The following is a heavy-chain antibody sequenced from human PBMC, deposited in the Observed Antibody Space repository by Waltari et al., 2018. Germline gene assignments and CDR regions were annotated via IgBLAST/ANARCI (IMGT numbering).Heavy chain of an antibody. CDR1: GGSIRGYY. V-gene: IGHV4-4*07. CDR2: IHTNGNT. CDR3: ARDVSATR. J-gene: IGHJ4*02. Sequence: QVQLQESGPGLVKPSETLSLTCTVSGGSIRGYYWSWIRQPAGKGLEWIGRIHTNGNTNYNSSLKSRVTMSLDTSKNQFSLNLSSVTAADTAVYYCARDVSATRWGQGTLVTVSS. D-gene: IGHD6-25*01.